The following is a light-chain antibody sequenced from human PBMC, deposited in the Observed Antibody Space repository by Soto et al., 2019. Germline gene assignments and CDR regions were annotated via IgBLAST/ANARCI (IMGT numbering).Light chain of an antibody. CDR2: KAS. Sequence: DIQMTQSPSTLSASVGDRVTITCRASESINSWLAWYQQRPGKAPKLLIYKASTLQSGVPSRFSGSGSATEFTLTISSLQPDDFATYYCQQYNNYWTFGQGTKVDI. V-gene: IGKV1-5*03. J-gene: IGKJ1*01. CDR3: QQYNNYWT. CDR1: ESINSW.